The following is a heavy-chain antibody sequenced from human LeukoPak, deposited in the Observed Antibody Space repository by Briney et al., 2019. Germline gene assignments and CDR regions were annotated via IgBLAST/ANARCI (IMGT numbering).Heavy chain of an antibody. Sequence: GGSLRLSCAASGFTFSSYAMHWVRQAPGKGLEWVAVMSYDGSNKYYADSVKGRFTISRDNSKDTLYLQINSLRAEDTAVYYCAREVWGPEYWGQGTLVTVSS. CDR1: GFTFSSYA. V-gene: IGHV3-30-3*01. CDR2: MSYDGSNK. J-gene: IGHJ4*02. D-gene: IGHD1-14*01. CDR3: AREVWGPEY.